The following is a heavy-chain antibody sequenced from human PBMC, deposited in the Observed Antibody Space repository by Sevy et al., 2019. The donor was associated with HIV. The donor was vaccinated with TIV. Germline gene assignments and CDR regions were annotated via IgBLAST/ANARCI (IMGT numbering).Heavy chain of an antibody. Sequence: GGSLRLSCAASGFTFSDYYMSWIRQAPGKGLEWLSYISGSDNIIYYADSPRGRFTISRDNAKNSLYLQMNSLRAEETAVYYCARDHVKDGDLGDYYYYAMDVWGQGTSVTVSS. V-gene: IGHV3-11*01. J-gene: IGHJ6*02. CDR1: GFTFSDYY. CDR2: ISGSDNII. D-gene: IGHD4-17*01. CDR3: ARDHVKDGDLGDYYYYAMDV.